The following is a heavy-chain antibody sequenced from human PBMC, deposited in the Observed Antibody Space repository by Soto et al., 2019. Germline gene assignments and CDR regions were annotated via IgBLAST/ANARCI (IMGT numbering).Heavy chain of an antibody. J-gene: IGHJ4*02. CDR1: GGSISNYY. CDR3: ARAGAATLSDY. CDR2: IYYSGST. Sequence: SETLSLTCTVSGGSISNYYCSWIRQPPGKGLEWIGYIYYSGSTNYNPSLKSRVTISVDTSKNQFSLKLSSVIAADTAVYYCARAGAATLSDYWGQGTLVTVS. D-gene: IGHD2-15*01. V-gene: IGHV4-59*01.